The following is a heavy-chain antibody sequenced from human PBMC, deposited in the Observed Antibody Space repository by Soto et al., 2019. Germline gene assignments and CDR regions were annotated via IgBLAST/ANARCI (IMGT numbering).Heavy chain of an antibody. D-gene: IGHD5-18*01. Sequence: SETLSLTCTVSGGSISSYYWSWIRQPAGKGLEWIVRIYTSGSTNYNPSLKSRVTMSVDTSKNQFSLKLSSVTAADTAVYYCASTTAYYYYYGMDVWGQGTTVTVSS. CDR2: IYTSGST. CDR3: ASTTAYYYYYGMDV. CDR1: GGSISSYY. V-gene: IGHV4-4*07. J-gene: IGHJ6*02.